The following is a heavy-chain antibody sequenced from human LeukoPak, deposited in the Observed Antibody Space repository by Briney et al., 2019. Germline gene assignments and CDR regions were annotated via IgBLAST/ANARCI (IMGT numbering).Heavy chain of an antibody. Sequence: PSETLSLTCSVSGGAITSYYWSWIRQPPGKGPEWIGHVSDGGRTNYSPSLRSRVSISVDTSKNQFSLKLTSVTAADTAVSFCARASTTFDDWGQGTLVTVSS. CDR2: VSDGGRT. D-gene: IGHD1-14*01. V-gene: IGHV4-59*01. CDR3: ARASTTFDD. J-gene: IGHJ4*02. CDR1: GGAITSYY.